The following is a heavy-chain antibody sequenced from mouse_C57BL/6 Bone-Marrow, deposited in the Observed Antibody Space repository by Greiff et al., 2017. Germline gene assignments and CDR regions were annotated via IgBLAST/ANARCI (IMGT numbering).Heavy chain of an antibody. CDR2: INPYNGDT. V-gene: IGHV1-20*01. CDR1: GYSFTGYF. Sequence: VQLQQSGPELVKPGDSVKISCKASGYSFTGYFMNWVMQSHGKSLEWIGRINPYNGDTFYNEKFKGKATLTVDKSSSTAHMELRSLTSEDSAVYYCARNEPMDYWGQGTSVTVSS. J-gene: IGHJ4*01. CDR3: ARNEPMDY.